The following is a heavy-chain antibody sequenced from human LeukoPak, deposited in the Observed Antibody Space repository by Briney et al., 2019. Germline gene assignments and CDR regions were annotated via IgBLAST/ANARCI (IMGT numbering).Heavy chain of an antibody. Sequence: GESLKISCKGSGYSFTSYWIGWVRQMPGKGLEWMGIIYPGDSDTRYSPSFQGQVTISADRSISTAYLQWSSLKTSDTAMYYCARQVVVVPAAYNWFDPWGQGTLVTVSS. V-gene: IGHV5-51*01. CDR3: ARQVVVVPAAYNWFDP. D-gene: IGHD2-2*01. CDR2: IYPGDSDT. CDR1: GYSFTSYW. J-gene: IGHJ5*02.